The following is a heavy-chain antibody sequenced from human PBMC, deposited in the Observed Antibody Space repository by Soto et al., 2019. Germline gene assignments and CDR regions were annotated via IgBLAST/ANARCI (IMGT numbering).Heavy chain of an antibody. J-gene: IGHJ4*02. CDR1: GFTFSNYW. D-gene: IGHD1-7*01. CDR2: INPDGSST. V-gene: IGHV3-74*01. CDR3: ARDNWNSY. Sequence: EVQLAESGGGLVQPGGSLTLSCAATGFTFSNYWMHWVRQVPGRGLVWVSRINPDGSSTNYADSVKGRFTMSRDNAKNIVYLEMNSLRAEDTAVYYCARDNWNSYWGQGILVSVSS.